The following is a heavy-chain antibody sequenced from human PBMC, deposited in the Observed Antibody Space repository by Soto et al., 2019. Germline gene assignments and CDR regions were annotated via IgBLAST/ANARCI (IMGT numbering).Heavy chain of an antibody. CDR2: IYYSGST. J-gene: IGHJ6*02. V-gene: IGHV4-59*01. CDR1: GGSISSYY. D-gene: IGHD2-2*02. Sequence: PSETLSLTCTVSGGSISSYYWSWIRQPPGKGLEWIGYIYYSGSTNYNPSLKSRVTISVDTSKNQFSLKLSSVTAADTAVYYCAREAICDTPLTLYCYDGMDVWGQGTTVTVSS. CDR3: AREAICDTPLTLYCYDGMDV.